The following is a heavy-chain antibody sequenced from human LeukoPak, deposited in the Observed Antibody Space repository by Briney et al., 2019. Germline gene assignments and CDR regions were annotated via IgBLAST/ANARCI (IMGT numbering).Heavy chain of an antibody. CDR1: GFTFSTYG. V-gene: IGHV3-7*01. J-gene: IGHJ4*02. CDR3: ARHLSGVTGYTYGRGIDY. D-gene: IGHD5-18*01. CDR2: IKKDGSEK. Sequence: GALRLSCAASGFTFSTYGMHWVRQAPGKGLEWVANIKKDGSEKYYVDSVKGRFTISRDNAKTSLYLQMNSLRAEDTAVYYCARHLSGVTGYTYGRGIDYWGQGTLVTVSS.